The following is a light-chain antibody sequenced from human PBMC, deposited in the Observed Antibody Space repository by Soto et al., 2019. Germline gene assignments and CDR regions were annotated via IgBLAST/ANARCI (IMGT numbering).Light chain of an antibody. CDR3: SSFAGNNNVV. J-gene: IGLJ2*01. CDR2: EVT. CDR1: SNDVGGYNF. V-gene: IGLV2-14*01. Sequence: QSALTQPASVSGSPGQSITISCTGSSNDVGGYNFVSWYQQHPGKAPKLLIYEVTNRPSGISDRFSGSRSGNTASLTISGLQPEDEADYYCSSFAGNNNVVFGGGTKLNVL.